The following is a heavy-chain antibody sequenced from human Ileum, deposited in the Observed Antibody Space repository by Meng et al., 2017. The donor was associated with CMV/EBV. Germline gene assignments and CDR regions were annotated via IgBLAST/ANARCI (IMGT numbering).Heavy chain of an antibody. V-gene: IGHV3-53*01. Sequence: GESLKISCTVSGLGVSDNYMVWVRQPPGRGLEWVSTLYMGSAHYAASVEDRFIISRDNSKNMVFLQMNSLTTEDTAVYYCAREQIGAWRGYFDYWGQGIPVTVSS. CDR1: GLGVSDNY. CDR2: LYMGSA. J-gene: IGHJ4*02. D-gene: IGHD3-3*01. CDR3: AREQIGAWRGYFDY.